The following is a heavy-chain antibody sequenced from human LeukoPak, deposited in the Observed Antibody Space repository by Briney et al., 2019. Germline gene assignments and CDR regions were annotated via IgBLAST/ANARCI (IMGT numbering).Heavy chain of an antibody. CDR1: GFTFSSYA. V-gene: IGHV3-23*01. CDR3: AKEAGPVVPAAMPDWYFDL. J-gene: IGHJ2*01. CDR2: ISGSCGST. Sequence: PGGSLRLSCAASGFTFSSYAMSWVRQAPGKGLEWVSAISGSCGSTYYADSVKGRFTISRDNSKNTLYLQMNSLRAEDTAVYYCAKEAGPVVPAAMPDWYFDLWGRGTLVTVSS. D-gene: IGHD2-2*01.